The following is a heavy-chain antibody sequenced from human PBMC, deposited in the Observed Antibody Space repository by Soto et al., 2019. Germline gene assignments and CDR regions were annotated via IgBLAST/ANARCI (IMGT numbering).Heavy chain of an antibody. Sequence: PGESLKISCKGSGYSFTNNWIGWVRQMPGKGLEWMGIIYPGDSDTRYSPSFRGHVTISATKSITTVFLQWSSLRASDTAMYYCARQIYDSDTGPNFQYYFDSWGQGTPVTVSS. CDR2: IYPGDSDT. J-gene: IGHJ4*02. V-gene: IGHV5-51*01. CDR1: GYSFTNNW. CDR3: ARQIYDSDTGPNFQYYFDS. D-gene: IGHD3-22*01.